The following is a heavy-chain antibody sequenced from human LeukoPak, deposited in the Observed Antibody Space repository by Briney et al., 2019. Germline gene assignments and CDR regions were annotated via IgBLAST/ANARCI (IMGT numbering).Heavy chain of an antibody. CDR2: ITSNGGST. V-gene: IGHV3-64*02. CDR3: ARVRCSGGGCYTSEYYFDY. Sequence: GGSLRLSCSASGFTFSTNSMHWVRQAPGKGLEFVSAITSNGGSTYYADSVKGRFTISRGNSKNTLYLQMGSLRAEDMAVYYCARVRCSGGGCYTSEYYFDYWGQGTLVTVSS. CDR1: GFTFSTNS. D-gene: IGHD2-15*01. J-gene: IGHJ4*02.